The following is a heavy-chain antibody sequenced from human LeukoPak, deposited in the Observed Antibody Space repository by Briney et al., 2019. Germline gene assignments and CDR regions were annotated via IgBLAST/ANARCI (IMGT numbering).Heavy chain of an antibody. CDR2: ISGSGGST. V-gene: IGHV3-23*01. J-gene: IGHJ4*02. CDR3: AKVTVIAAAGTQKGYFDY. CDR1: GFTFSSYA. Sequence: PGGSLRLSCTASGFTFSSYAMSWVRQAPGKGLEWVSAISGSGGSTYYADSVKGRFTISRDNSKNTLYLQMNSLRAEDTAVYYCAKVTVIAAAGTQKGYFDYWGQGTLVTVSS. D-gene: IGHD6-13*01.